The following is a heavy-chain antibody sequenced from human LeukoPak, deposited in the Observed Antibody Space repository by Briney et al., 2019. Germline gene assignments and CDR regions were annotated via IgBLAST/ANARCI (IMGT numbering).Heavy chain of an antibody. CDR1: GFTFSSNW. CDR2: IKQDGSEK. D-gene: IGHD6-13*01. V-gene: IGHV3-7*01. CDR3: ARDSSGYSSSWYRDYFDY. Sequence: GGSLRLSCAASGFTFSSNWMSWFRQAPGKGLEWVANIKQDGSEKYYVDSVKGRFTISRDNAKNSLYLQMNSLRAEDTAVYYCARDSSGYSSSWYRDYFDYWGQGTLVTVSS. J-gene: IGHJ4*02.